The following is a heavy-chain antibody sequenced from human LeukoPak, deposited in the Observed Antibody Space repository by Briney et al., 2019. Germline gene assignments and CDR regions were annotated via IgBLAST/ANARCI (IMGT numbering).Heavy chain of an antibody. CDR3: AREESGLATIFGVVIKGGAFDI. J-gene: IGHJ3*02. D-gene: IGHD3-3*01. V-gene: IGHV4-59*01. CDR1: GGSISSYY. Sequence: SETLSLTCTVSGGSISSYYWSWIRQPPGKGLEWIGYIYYSGSTNYNPSLKSRVTISVDTSKNQFSLKLSSVTAADTAVYYCAREESGLATIFGVVIKGGAFDIWGQGTMVTVSS. CDR2: IYYSGST.